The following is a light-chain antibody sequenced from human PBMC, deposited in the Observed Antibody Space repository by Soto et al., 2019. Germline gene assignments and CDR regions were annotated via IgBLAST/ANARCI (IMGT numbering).Light chain of an antibody. CDR1: SRDVGGYNY. V-gene: IGLV2-14*01. J-gene: IGLJ1*01. Sequence: QSALTQPASVSGSPGQSITISCTGTSRDVGGYNYVSWYQQHPGKAPKLMIYEVSNRPSGVSNRFSGSKSVNTASLTISGLQAEDEADYYCCSSGGSPTYVFGTGTKLTVL. CDR2: EVS. CDR3: CSSGGSPTYV.